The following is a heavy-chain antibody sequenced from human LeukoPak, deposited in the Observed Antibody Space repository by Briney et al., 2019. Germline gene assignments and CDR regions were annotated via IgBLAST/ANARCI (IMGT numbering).Heavy chain of an antibody. CDR3: AREDSPPRLFGY. J-gene: IGHJ4*02. CDR1: GFTVSSNY. D-gene: IGHD2-15*01. CDR2: LYRGGST. Sequence: PGGSLRLSCTASGFTVSSNYMSWVRQAPGKALEWVSVLYRGGSTYYADSVKGRFTISRDNSKNTLYLQMNSLRVEDTAVYYCAREDSPPRLFGYRGQGTLVTVSP. V-gene: IGHV3-53*01.